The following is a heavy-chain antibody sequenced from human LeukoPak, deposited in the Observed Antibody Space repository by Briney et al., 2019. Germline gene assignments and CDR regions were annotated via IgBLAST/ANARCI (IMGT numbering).Heavy chain of an antibody. CDR2: ISGSGTDT. CDR3: AKGGGSSCYSPSDY. Sequence: GGSLRLSCGASGFTFSSYAMSWVRQAPGKGLEWVSAISGSGTDTFYVNSVKGRFTISRDNPKNTLYLQMNSLRAEDTAVYYCAKGGGSSCYSPSDYWGQGTLVTVSS. V-gene: IGHV3-23*01. CDR1: GFTFSSYA. J-gene: IGHJ4*02. D-gene: IGHD2-15*01.